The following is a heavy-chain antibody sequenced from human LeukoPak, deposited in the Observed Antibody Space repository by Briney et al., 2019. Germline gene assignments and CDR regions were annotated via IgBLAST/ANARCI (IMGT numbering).Heavy chain of an antibody. Sequence: SETLSLTCAVYGGSFSGYYWSWLRQPPGKGLEWIGEINHSGSTNYNPSLKSRVTISVDTSKNQFSLKLSSVTAADTAVYYCARGRNYDILTGYYDFDYWGQGTLVTVSS. J-gene: IGHJ4*02. CDR2: INHSGST. D-gene: IGHD3-9*01. V-gene: IGHV4-34*01. CDR1: GGSFSGYY. CDR3: ARGRNYDILTGYYDFDY.